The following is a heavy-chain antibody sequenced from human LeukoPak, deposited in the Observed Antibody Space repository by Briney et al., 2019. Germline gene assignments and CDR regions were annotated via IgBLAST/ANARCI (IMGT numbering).Heavy chain of an antibody. Sequence: SETLSLTCAVSGGSLSSSDYCCSWIRPPAGKGLEWSGYIYYSGSTYYNPSLKSRVTISADTSKNQSSLKLSSVTAADTAVYYCARLSGEWYYYYAMDVWGKGTTVTVSS. D-gene: IGHD3-10*01. CDR1: GGSLSSSDYC. J-gene: IGHJ6*04. CDR3: ARLSGEWYYYYAMDV. CDR2: IYYSGST. V-gene: IGHV4-30-4*01.